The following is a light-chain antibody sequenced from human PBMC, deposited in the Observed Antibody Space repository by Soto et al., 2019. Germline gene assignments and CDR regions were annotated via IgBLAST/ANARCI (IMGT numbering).Light chain of an antibody. CDR1: NSDVGGYTY. V-gene: IGLV2-14*03. Sequence: QSALTQPASVSGSPGQSITISCTGTNSDVGGYTYVSWYQQHPGKAPKLMIYDVSNRPSGVSNRFSGSKSGNTASLTISGLQADDEADYYCSSYTSSSTPYVFGTGTQGTGL. CDR3: SSYTSSSTPYV. CDR2: DVS. J-gene: IGLJ1*01.